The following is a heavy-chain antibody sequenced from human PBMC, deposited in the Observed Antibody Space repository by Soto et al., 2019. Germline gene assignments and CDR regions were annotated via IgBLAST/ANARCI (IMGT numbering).Heavy chain of an antibody. D-gene: IGHD6-19*01. Sequence: QTGGSLRLSCAASGFTFSSYAMHWVRQAPGKGLEWVAVISGDGRDKYHADSVKGRFTISRDNSKNTLYLQMNSLRAEDTAVYYCAKDRTPVADYYFDYWGQGTLVPVSS. CDR1: GFTFSSYA. V-gene: IGHV3-30*18. J-gene: IGHJ4*02. CDR2: ISGDGRDK. CDR3: AKDRTPVADYYFDY.